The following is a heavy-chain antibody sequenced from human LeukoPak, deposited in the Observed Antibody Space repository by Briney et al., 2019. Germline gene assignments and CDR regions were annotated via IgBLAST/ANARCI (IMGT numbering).Heavy chain of an antibody. CDR1: GGTFSSYA. CDR2: IIPIFGTA. Sequence: SVKVSCKASGGTFSSYAISWVRQAPGQGLEWMGGIIPIFGTANYAQKFQGRVTITRDTSASTAYMELSSLRSEDTAVYYCARDVVGAYDYWGQGTLVTVSS. V-gene: IGHV1-69*05. CDR3: ARDVVGAYDY. J-gene: IGHJ4*02. D-gene: IGHD2-15*01.